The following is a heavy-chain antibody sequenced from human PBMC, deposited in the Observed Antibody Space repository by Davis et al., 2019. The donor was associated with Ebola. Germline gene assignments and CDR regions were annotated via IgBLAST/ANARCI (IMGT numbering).Heavy chain of an antibody. CDR3: ATDSPFDF. CDR2: IKQDGSDR. CDR1: GFTFTDYY. V-gene: IGHV3-7*03. J-gene: IGHJ3*01. Sequence: GESLKISCEAPGFTFTDYYISWVRQAPGKGLEWVANIKQDGSDRFYVDSVKGRFTISRDNARNSVYLQMTNLRVDDTAVYYCATDSPFDFWGQGTMVIVSS.